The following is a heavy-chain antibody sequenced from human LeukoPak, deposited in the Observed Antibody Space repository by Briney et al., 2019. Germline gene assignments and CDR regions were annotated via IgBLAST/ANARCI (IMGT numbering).Heavy chain of an antibody. D-gene: IGHD5-18*01. CDR3: ARDGDSYGPPNFDY. CDR2: INTDGTST. V-gene: IGHV3-74*01. CDR1: GFTFSNYW. Sequence: GGSLRLSCATSGFTFSNYWMHWVRQAPGKRLVWVSRINTDGTSTTYVDSVKGRFTISRDNAKNTLYLQMNSLRAEDTAVYYCARDGDSYGPPNFDYWGQGTLVTVSS. J-gene: IGHJ4*02.